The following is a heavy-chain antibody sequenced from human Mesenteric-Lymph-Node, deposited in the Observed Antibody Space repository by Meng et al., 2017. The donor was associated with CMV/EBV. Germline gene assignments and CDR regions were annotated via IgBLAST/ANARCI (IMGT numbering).Heavy chain of an antibody. V-gene: IGHV3-21*01. J-gene: IGHJ6*02. CDR3: ARGGQRGYGMDV. CDR1: GFTFSSDS. Sequence: GGSLRLSCAASGFTFSSDSMNWVRQAPGKGLEWVSSISSSSSYIYYADSVKGRFTISRDNAKNSLYLQMNSLRAEDTAVYYCARGGQRGYGMDVWGQGTTVTVSS. CDR2: ISSSSSYI.